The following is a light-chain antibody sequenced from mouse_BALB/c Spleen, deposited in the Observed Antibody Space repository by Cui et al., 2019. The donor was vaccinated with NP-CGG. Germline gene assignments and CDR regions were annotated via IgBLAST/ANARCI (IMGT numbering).Light chain of an antibody. CDR3: ALWYSNHWV. V-gene: IGLV1*01. CDR2: GTN. J-gene: IGLJ1*01. CDR1: TGPVTTSNY. Sequence: QAVVTQQPALTTSPGETVTLTCRSSTGPVTTSNYANWVQEKPDHLFTGLIGGTNNRPPGVPARFSGSLIGDKAALTITGAQTEDEAIYFCALWYSNHWVFGGGTKLTVL.